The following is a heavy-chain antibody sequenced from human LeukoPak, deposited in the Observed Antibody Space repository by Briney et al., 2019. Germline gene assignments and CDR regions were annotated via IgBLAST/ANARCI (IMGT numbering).Heavy chain of an antibody. Sequence: GGSPRLSCAASGFTFSSYWMHWVRQAPGKGLVWVSRINSDGSSTSYADSVKGRFTISRDNAKNTLYLQMNSLRAEDTAVYYCAGFWGCYYGMDVWGQGTTVTVSS. CDR2: INSDGSST. D-gene: IGHD3-16*01. CDR3: AGFWGCYYGMDV. CDR1: GFTFSSYW. J-gene: IGHJ6*02. V-gene: IGHV3-74*01.